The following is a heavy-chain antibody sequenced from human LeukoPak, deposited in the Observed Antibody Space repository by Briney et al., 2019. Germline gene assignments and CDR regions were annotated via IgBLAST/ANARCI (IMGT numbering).Heavy chain of an antibody. Sequence: GASVTVSCTASGYTFTSYAMHWVRQAPGQRLEWMGWINAGNGNTKYSQKFQGRVTITRDTSASTAYMELSSLRSEDTAVYYCARDLLTTPYGMDVWGQGTTVTVSS. J-gene: IGHJ6*02. CDR3: ARDLLTTPYGMDV. CDR2: INAGNGNT. V-gene: IGHV1-3*01. D-gene: IGHD4-11*01. CDR1: GYTFTSYA.